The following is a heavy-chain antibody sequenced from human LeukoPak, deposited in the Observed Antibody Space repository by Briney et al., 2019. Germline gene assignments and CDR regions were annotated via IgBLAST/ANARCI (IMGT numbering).Heavy chain of an antibody. Sequence: SQTLSLTCTVSGGSISSGDYYWSWIRQPPGKGLEWIGYIYYSGSTYYNPSLKSRVTISVDTSKNQFSLKLSSVTAADTAVYYCARSQYYYDSSGYYPIDYWGQGTPVTVSS. CDR3: ARSQYYYDSSGYYPIDY. CDR1: GGSISSGDYY. D-gene: IGHD3-22*01. CDR2: IYYSGST. V-gene: IGHV4-30-4*01. J-gene: IGHJ4*02.